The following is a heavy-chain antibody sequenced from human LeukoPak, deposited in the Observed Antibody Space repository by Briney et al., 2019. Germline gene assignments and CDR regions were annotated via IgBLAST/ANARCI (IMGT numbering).Heavy chain of an antibody. CDR3: ARGSGSSWS. V-gene: IGHV4-39*07. D-gene: IGHD6-13*01. J-gene: IGHJ5*02. CDR2: IYYSGST. CDR1: GGSISSSSYH. Sequence: SETLSLTCTVSGGSISSSSYHWGWIRQPPGKGLEWIGSIYYSGSTYYNPSLKSRVTISVDTSKNQFSLKLSSVTAADTAVYYCARGSGSSWSWGQGTLVTVSS.